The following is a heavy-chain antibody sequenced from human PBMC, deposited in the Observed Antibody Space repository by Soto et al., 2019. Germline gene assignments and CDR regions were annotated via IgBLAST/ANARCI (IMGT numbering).Heavy chain of an antibody. CDR3: ARVYGDYLDY. D-gene: IGHD4-17*01. Sequence: SETLSLTCTVSGASISSYYWSWIRQPPGKGLEWIGYIYYSGSTNYNPSLKSRVTISVDTSKNQFSLKLSPVTAADTAVYYCARVYGDYLDYWGQGTLVTVSS. CDR1: GASISSYY. CDR2: IYYSGST. J-gene: IGHJ4*02. V-gene: IGHV4-59*01.